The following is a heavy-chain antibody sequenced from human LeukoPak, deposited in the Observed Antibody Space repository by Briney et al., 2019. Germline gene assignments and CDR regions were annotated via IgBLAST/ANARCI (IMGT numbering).Heavy chain of an antibody. D-gene: IGHD2-2*01. CDR2: IYTSGST. V-gene: IGHV4-4*09. CDR3: ARQKCTSASCLTKNAFDI. CDR1: GSISGYD. J-gene: IGHJ3*02. Sequence: PSVTLSLTCTVSGSISGYDWSWIRQPPGKGLDWIGYIYTSGSTNYNPSLESRVTISVDTSKNQFSLDLSSVTAADTAVYYCARQKCTSASCLTKNAFDIWGQGTMVTVSS.